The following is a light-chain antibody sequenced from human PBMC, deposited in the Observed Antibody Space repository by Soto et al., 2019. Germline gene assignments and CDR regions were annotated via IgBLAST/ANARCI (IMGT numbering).Light chain of an antibody. J-gene: IGKJ4*01. V-gene: IGKV2-28*01. CDR3: MQDLQTPLT. CDR2: LGS. Sequence: DIVMTQSPLSLPVTPGEPASISCRSSQSLLHSNGYNYLDWYLQKPGQSPQLLIYLGSNRASGVPDRFSGSGSGTDFTLKISRVEAKDVGVYYCMQDLQTPLTFGGGTKVDIK. CDR1: QSLLHSNGYNY.